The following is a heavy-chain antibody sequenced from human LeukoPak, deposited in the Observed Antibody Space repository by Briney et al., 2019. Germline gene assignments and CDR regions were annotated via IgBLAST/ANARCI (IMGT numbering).Heavy chain of an antibody. J-gene: IGHJ4*02. CDR3: ARALLRSSYDY. CDR1: GGSFSGYY. V-gene: IGHV4-34*01. Sequence: PSETLSLTCAVYGGSFSGYYWSWIRQPPGKGLEWIGEINHSGSTNYNPSLKSRVTISVDTSKNQFSLKLSSVTAADTAVYYCARALLRSSYDYWGQGTLVTVSS. D-gene: IGHD6-13*01. CDR2: INHSGST.